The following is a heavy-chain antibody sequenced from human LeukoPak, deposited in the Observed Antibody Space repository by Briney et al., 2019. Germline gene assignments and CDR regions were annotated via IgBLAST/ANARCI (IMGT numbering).Heavy chain of an antibody. V-gene: IGHV4-39*01. CDR3: ARGHNSDY. CDR2: IYYSGST. CDR1: GGSISSSSYY. J-gene: IGHJ4*02. D-gene: IGHD1-14*01. Sequence: PSETLSLTCTVSGGSISSSSYYWGWIRQPPGKGLEWIGSIYYSGSTYYNPSLKSRVTISVDTSKNQFSLKLSSVTAADTAVYYCARGHNSDYWGQGTLVTVSS.